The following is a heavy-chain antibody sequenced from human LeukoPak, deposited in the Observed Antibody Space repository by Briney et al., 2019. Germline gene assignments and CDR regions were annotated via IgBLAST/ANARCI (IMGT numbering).Heavy chain of an antibody. V-gene: IGHV3-23*01. CDR3: AAAGHYYYYGMDV. CDR2: ISGSGGST. J-gene: IGHJ6*02. D-gene: IGHD6-13*01. Sequence: EGSLRLSCAASGFTFSTYAMNWVRQDPGKGLEWVSSISGSGGSTYYADSVKGRFTISRDNSKNTLYLQMNTLRAEDTAVYYCAAAGHYYYYGMDVWGQGTTVTVSS. CDR1: GFTFSTYA.